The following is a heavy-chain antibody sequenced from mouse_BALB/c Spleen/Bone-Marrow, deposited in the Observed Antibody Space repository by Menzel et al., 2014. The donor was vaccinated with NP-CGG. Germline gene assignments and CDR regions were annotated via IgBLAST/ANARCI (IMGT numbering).Heavy chain of an antibody. V-gene: IGHV14-3*02. CDR2: IDPANGNT. CDR3: AVYDYEGFAF. D-gene: IGHD2-4*01. CDR1: GFNIKDTY. J-gene: IGHJ3*01. Sequence: EVKLQESRAELVKPGASVKLSCTASGFNIKDTYMHWVKQRPEQGLEWIGRIDPANGNTKYDPKFQGKATITADTSSNTAYLQLSSLTSEDTAVYYCAVYDYEGFAFWGQGTLVTVSA.